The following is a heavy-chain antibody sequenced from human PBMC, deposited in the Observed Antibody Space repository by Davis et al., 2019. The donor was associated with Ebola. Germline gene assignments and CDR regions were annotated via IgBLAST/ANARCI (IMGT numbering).Heavy chain of an antibody. Sequence: GGSLRLSCAASGFTFSDYYMSWIRQAPRKGLEWVSYISSSGSTIYYADSVKGRFTISRDNAKNSLYLQMNSLRAEDTAVYYCARDWNCSGGSCYSVPFDYWGQGTLVTVSS. J-gene: IGHJ4*02. CDR2: ISSSGSTI. CDR3: ARDWNCSGGSCYSVPFDY. D-gene: IGHD2-15*01. CDR1: GFTFSDYY. V-gene: IGHV3-11*04.